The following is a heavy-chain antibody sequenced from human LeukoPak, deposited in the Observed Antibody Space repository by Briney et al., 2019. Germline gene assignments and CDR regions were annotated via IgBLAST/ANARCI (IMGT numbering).Heavy chain of an antibody. CDR1: GYTFTGYY. Sequence: ASVKVSCKASGYTFTGYYMHWVRQAPGQGLEWMGWINPNSGGTSYAQKFQGWVTMTRDTSISTAYMELSRLRSDDTAVYYCARLSSGYYPDYWGQGTLVTVSS. D-gene: IGHD3-22*01. CDR3: ARLSSGYYPDY. J-gene: IGHJ4*02. V-gene: IGHV1-2*04. CDR2: INPNSGGT.